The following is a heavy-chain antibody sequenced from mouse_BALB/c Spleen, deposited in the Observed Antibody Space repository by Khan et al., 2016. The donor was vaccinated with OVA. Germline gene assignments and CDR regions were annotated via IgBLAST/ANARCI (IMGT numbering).Heavy chain of an antibody. CDR1: GYSFTLYY. D-gene: IGHD2-14*01. CDR2: VNPNTGGS. V-gene: IGHV1-26*01. J-gene: IGHJ3*01. Sequence: VQLKQSGPDLVKPGASVKISCKASGYSFTLYYMTWVKQSHGKSLEWIGRVNPNTGGSDYNQEFKGKAILTVDKSSNTDYMELHSLTSEDSAVYYCAGGYDFFAYWGQGTLVTVSA. CDR3: AGGYDFFAY.